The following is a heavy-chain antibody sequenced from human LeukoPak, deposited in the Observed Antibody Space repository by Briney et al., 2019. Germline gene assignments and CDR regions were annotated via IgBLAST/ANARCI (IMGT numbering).Heavy chain of an antibody. CDR3: ARGIYYDSSGYYPYFDY. V-gene: IGHV4-30-4*08. Sequence: PSQTLSLTCTVSGGSISSGDYYWSWIRQPPGKGLEWIGYIYYSGSTYYNPSLKSRVTISVDTSKNQFSLKLSSVTAADTAVYYCARGIYYDSSGYYPYFDYWGQGTLVTVSS. D-gene: IGHD3-22*01. J-gene: IGHJ4*02. CDR2: IYYSGST. CDR1: GGSISSGDYY.